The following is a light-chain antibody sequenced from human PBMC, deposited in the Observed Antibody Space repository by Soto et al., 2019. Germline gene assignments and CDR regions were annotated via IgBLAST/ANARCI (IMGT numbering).Light chain of an antibody. CDR1: QSIFNY. J-gene: IGKJ2*01. CDR2: AVS. V-gene: IGKV1-39*01. Sequence: DIQMTQSPSSLSASVGDRVTITCRSSQSIFNYLNWYQQKPGKAPEVLIYAVSSLQIGVPSRFAGSGSGTDFTLTITDLRPEDSATYYSQQTYSELVYTFGRGTKLEIK. CDR3: QQTYSELVYT.